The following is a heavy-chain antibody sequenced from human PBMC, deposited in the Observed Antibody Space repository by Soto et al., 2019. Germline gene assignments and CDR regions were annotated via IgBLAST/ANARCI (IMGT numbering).Heavy chain of an antibody. Sequence: ESGGGVVQPGRSLRLSCAASGFTFSSYGMHWVRQAPGKGLEWVAVISYDGSNKYYADSVKGRFTISRDNSKNTLYLQMNSLRAEDTAVYYCAKDSDIAGWGQGTMVTLSS. CDR1: GFTFSSYG. V-gene: IGHV3-30*18. CDR3: AKDSDIAG. J-gene: IGHJ3*01. CDR2: ISYDGSNK. D-gene: IGHD6-13*01.